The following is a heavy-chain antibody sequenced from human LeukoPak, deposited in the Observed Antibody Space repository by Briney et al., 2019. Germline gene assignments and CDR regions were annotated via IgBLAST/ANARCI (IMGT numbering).Heavy chain of an antibody. CDR2: VHHTGRA. CDR3: AREPDA. Sequence: SETLSLTCTVSGDSISGSNYHWGWIRQPPGKGLEWLGTVHHTGRAFYNPSLRGRATVSVDTSKNQFSLKLTSVTAADTAVYYCAREPDAWGQGTLVTVSS. J-gene: IGHJ5*02. V-gene: IGHV4-39*07. CDR1: GDSISGSNYH.